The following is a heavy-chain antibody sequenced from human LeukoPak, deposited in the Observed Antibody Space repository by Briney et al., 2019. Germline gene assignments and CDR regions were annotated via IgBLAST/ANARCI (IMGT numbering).Heavy chain of an antibody. Sequence: GGSLRLSCAASGFTFSSYAMSWVRQAPGKGREWVSVVSGSGGNPYYADSVKGRFTISRDNTKNTLYLQLHSLRAEDTAVYYCAREMYSSRWDWGQGTLVTVSS. CDR2: VSGSGGNP. V-gene: IGHV3-23*01. D-gene: IGHD6-13*01. J-gene: IGHJ4*02. CDR1: GFTFSSYA. CDR3: AREMYSSRWD.